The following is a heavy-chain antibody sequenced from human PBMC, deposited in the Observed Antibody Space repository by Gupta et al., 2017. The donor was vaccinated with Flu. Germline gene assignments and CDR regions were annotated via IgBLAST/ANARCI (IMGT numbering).Heavy chain of an antibody. J-gene: IGHJ4*02. Sequence: GRFTISRDNAKNSLYLHMNSLRAEDTAVYYCAGEVLAGPTAYDYWGQGTLVTVSS. V-gene: IGHV3-11*06. D-gene: IGHD4-17*01. CDR3: AGEVLAGPTAYDY.